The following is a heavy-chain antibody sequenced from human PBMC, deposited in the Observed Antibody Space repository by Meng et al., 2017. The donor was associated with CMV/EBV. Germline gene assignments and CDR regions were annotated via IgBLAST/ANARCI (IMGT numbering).Heavy chain of an antibody. CDR1: GGAFSSYA. CDR2: IIPIFGTA. J-gene: IGHJ4*02. V-gene: IGHV1-69*01. CDR3: AREKGDIVATIYY. Sequence: CKASGGAFSSYAISWVRQAPGQGLEWMGGIIPIFGTANYAQKFQGRVTITADESTSTAYMELSSLRSEDTAVYYCAREKGDIVATIYYWGQGTLVTVSS. D-gene: IGHD5-12*01.